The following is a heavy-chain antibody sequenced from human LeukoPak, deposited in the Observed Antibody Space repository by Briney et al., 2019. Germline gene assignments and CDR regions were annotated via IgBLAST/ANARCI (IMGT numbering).Heavy chain of an antibody. CDR3: ARGAQIVVTPAAQARPGPSGIDY. CDR1: GFTFSRYS. J-gene: IGHJ4*02. Sequence: PGGSLRLYCAASGFTFSRYSMNWVRQAPGKGLEWVSSISSGSTYIYYADSVKGRFTISRDNAENSLLLQMNSLRAEDTAVYYCARGAQIVVTPAAQARPGPSGIDYWGQGTLVTVPS. CDR2: ISSGSTYI. D-gene: IGHD2-2*01. V-gene: IGHV3-21*01.